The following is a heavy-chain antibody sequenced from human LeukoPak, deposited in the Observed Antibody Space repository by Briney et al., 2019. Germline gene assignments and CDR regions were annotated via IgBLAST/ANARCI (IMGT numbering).Heavy chain of an antibody. CDR3: ARASYSWTNILFDY. CDR2: INHSGST. D-gene: IGHD1-1*01. V-gene: IGHV4-34*01. Sequence: SETLSLTCAVYGGSFSGYYWSWIRQPPGKGLEWIGEINHSGSTNYNPPLKSRVTISVDTSKNQFSLKLSSVTAADTAVYYCARASYSWTNILFDYWGQGTLVTVSS. J-gene: IGHJ4*02. CDR1: GGSFSGYY.